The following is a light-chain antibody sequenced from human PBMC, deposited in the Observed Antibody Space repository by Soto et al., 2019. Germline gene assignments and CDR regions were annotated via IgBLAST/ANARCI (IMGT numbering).Light chain of an antibody. V-gene: IGKV3-15*01. CDR3: QQYNNWWT. CDR2: GAS. Sequence: EIVLTQSPGTLSLSPGERATLSCRASRSVTSRYLAWYQQKPGQAPRLLIYGASTRATGIPARFSGSGSGTEFTLTISSLQSEDFAVYYCQQYNNWWTFGQGTKVEIK. J-gene: IGKJ1*01. CDR1: RSVTSRY.